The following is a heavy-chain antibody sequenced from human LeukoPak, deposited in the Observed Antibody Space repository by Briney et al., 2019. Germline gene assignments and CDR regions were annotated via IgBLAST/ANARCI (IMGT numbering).Heavy chain of an antibody. CDR2: TIPILGIA. V-gene: IGHV1-69*04. D-gene: IGHD3-22*01. CDR3: ASNYYYDSSGYYYRDY. J-gene: IGHJ4*02. Sequence: SVKVLCKASGGTFSSYAISWVRQAPGQGLEWMGRTIPILGIANYAQKFQGRVTITADKSTSTAYMELSSLRSEDTAVYYCASNYYYDSSGYYYRDYWGQGTLVTVSS. CDR1: GGTFSSYA.